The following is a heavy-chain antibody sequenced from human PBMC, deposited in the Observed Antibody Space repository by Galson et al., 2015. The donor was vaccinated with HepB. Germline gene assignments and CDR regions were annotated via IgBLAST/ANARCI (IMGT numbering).Heavy chain of an antibody. V-gene: IGHV3-23*01. D-gene: IGHD3-10*01. J-gene: IGHJ4*02. CDR2: TSGSGDST. CDR3: AKDGYYYGSGTLDS. CDR1: GFTFSNYA. Sequence: SLRLSCAASGFTFSNYAMNWVRQAPGKGLEWVSATSGSGDSTYYADSVKGRFTISRDNSKNTLYLQMNSLRAEDTAVYYCAKDGYYYGSGTLDSWGQGTLVTVSS.